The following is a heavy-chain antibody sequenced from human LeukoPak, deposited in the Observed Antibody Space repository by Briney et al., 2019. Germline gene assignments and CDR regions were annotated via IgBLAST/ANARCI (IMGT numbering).Heavy chain of an antibody. J-gene: IGHJ4*02. V-gene: IGHV3-23*01. D-gene: IGHD6-6*01. CDR2: INENGGRT. Sequence: GGSLRLSCAASGFTFGNSPMSWVRQAPGKGLEWVSGINENGGRTVYADSMKGRFTISRDNTKNTLNLQMNSLRDEDTAIYYCARDSSHYLGSSDYWGQGTLVTVSS. CDR1: GFTFGNSP. CDR3: ARDSSHYLGSSDY.